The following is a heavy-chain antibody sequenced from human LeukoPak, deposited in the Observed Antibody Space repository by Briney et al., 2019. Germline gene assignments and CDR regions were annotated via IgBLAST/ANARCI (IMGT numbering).Heavy chain of an antibody. CDR1: GFTFSSYA. CDR2: ISGSGGDT. D-gene: IGHD6-19*01. V-gene: IGHV3-23*01. J-gene: IGHJ4*02. CDR3: AKTTAGYSSGRYPGWPVDY. Sequence: PGGSLRLSCAASGFTFSSYAISWVRQAPGKGLEWVSGISGSGGDTYFADSVKGRFTISRDKSKNTVFLQVDSLGAEDTAVYYCAKTTAGYSSGRYPGWPVDYWGQGTLVTVSS.